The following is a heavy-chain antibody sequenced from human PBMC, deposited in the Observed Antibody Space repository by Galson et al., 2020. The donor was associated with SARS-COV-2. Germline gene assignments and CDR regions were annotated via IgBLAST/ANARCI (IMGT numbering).Heavy chain of an antibody. CDR2: ISYDGSNK. CDR1: GFTFSSYG. Sequence: GGSLILSCAASGFTFSSYGMHWVRPAPGKGLEWVALISYDGSNKYYGDSVKGRNTISRDNSKNSLYLKVNCLRAEDTAVYYCAKEGGSYAYYYYGRDVWGLGTTVTVSS. J-gene: IGHJ6*02. V-gene: IGHV3-30*18. CDR3: AKEGGSYAYYYYGRDV. D-gene: IGHD3-16*01.